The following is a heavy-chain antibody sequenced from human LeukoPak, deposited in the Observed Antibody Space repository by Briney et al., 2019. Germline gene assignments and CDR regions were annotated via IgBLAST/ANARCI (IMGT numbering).Heavy chain of an antibody. CDR1: GDSVSSNSAA. J-gene: IGHJ3*01. CDR3: AREAPDEYYESSVPDAFDV. V-gene: IGHV6-1*01. D-gene: IGHD3-22*01. CDR2: TYYRPKWYN. Sequence: SQTLSLTCAISGDSVSSNSAAWNWIRQSPSRGLEWLGRTYYRPKWYNDYAVSVKSRITISPDTSKNQFSLQLNFVTPEDTAVYYCAREAPDEYYESSVPDAFDVWGQGTMVTVSS.